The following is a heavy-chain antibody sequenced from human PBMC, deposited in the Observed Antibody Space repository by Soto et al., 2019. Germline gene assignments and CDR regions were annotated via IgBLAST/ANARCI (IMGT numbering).Heavy chain of an antibody. CDR2: VYWEDDK. D-gene: IGHD2-21*01. CDR1: RVSLRTSGMG. CDR3: AHMIEGAFFDH. V-gene: IGHV2-5*02. J-gene: IGHJ4*02. Sequence: SGPTLSNPTQTLTLTCTFSRVSLRTSGMGVGWISQPQGKALDSLAFVYWEDDKRYSPSRKSSLTISRHTSKNQVVHTMTYMHPVDTAIDSCAHMIEGAFFDHWGQGTLVTVSS.